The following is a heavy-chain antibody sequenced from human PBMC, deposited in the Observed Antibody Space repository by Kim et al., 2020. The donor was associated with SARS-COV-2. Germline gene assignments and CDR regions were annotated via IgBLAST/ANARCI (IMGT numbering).Heavy chain of an antibody. D-gene: IGHD2-15*01. J-gene: IGHJ4*02. V-gene: IGHV3-11*06. Sequence: GRFTISRDNAKNSLYLQMNSLRAEDTAVYYCARDTRYCSGGSCYSEPDYWGQGTLVTVSS. CDR3: ARDTRYCSGGSCYSEPDY.